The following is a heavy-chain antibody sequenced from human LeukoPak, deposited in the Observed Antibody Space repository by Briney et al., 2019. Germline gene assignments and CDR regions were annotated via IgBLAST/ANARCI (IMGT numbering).Heavy chain of an antibody. CDR1: GGSFSGYY. CDR2: INHSGST. Sequence: PSETLSLTCAVYGGSFSGYYWSWIRQPPGKGLEWIGEINHSGSTNYNPSLKSRVTISVDTSKNQFSLKLSSVTAADTAVYYCARDKSYYYDSSGYPTSYYYYGMDVWGQGTTVTVSS. V-gene: IGHV4-34*01. J-gene: IGHJ6*02. CDR3: ARDKSYYYDSSGYPTSYYYYGMDV. D-gene: IGHD3-22*01.